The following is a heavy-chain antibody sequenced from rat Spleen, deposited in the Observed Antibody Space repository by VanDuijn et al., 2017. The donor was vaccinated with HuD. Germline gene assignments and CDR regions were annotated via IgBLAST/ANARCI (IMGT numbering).Heavy chain of an antibody. CDR1: GFTFTNYD. CDR2: ISYDGSTP. Sequence: EVQVVESGGGIVQPGRSMKLSCAASGFTFTNYDMGWVRQAPTKGLKWVASISYDGSTPYYRDSVKGRFTISRDNAKSTLYLQMDSLRSEDTATYYCTRGYYFDYWGQGVMVTVSS. V-gene: IGHV5-7*01. CDR3: TRGYYFDY. J-gene: IGHJ2*01.